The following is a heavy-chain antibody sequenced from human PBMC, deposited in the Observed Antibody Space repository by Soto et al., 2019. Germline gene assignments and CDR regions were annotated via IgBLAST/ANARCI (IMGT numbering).Heavy chain of an antibody. CDR2: ISSSSTYI. CDR1: GFTFSSYS. CDR3: ATDSCSSTSCYDY. Sequence: EVQLVESGGGLVKPGGSLRLSCSASGFTFSSYSMNWVRQAPGKGLEWVSSISSSSTYIYYADSVKGRFTISRDNAKNSLYLQMNSLRAEDTAVYYCATDSCSSTSCYDYWGQGTLVTVSS. J-gene: IGHJ4*02. D-gene: IGHD2-2*01. V-gene: IGHV3-21*01.